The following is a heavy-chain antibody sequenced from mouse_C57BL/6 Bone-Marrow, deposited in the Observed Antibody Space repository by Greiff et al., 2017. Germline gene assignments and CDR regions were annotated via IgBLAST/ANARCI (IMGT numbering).Heavy chain of an antibody. CDR3: ARSAITTVDRYFDV. J-gene: IGHJ1*03. D-gene: IGHD1-1*01. CDR1: GYTFTSYW. Sequence: QVQLQQPGAELVKPGASVKLSCKASGYTFTSYWMHWVKQRPGRGLEWIGRIDPNSGGTKYNEKFKSKATLTVDKPSSTAYMQLCILTSEDSAVYYCARSAITTVDRYFDVWGTGTTVTVSS. CDR2: IDPNSGGT. V-gene: IGHV1-72*01.